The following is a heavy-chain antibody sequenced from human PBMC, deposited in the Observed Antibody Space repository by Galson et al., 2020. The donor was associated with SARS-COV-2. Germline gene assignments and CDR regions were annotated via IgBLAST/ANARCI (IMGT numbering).Heavy chain of an antibody. V-gene: IGHV3-48*03. J-gene: IGHJ3*01. Sequence: SLKISCAASGFTFTSYEMNWVRQAPGKGLEWSSYISDSGTNTYYANSVNSRFTISSDNTKKSVYLQMTSMRAEDTAVYYCASPYLAAANFCGAFDLWGRGTMVSV. CDR1: GFTFTSYE. CDR3: ASPYLAAANFCGAFDL. D-gene: IGHD6-13*01. CDR2: ISDSGTNT.